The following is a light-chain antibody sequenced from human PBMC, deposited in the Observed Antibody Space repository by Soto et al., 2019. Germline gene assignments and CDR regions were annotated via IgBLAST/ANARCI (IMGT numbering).Light chain of an antibody. CDR1: QSVSSN. CDR2: GAS. J-gene: IGKJ3*01. CDR3: QQSYTTPFT. V-gene: IGKV3-15*01. Sequence: ERVMTQSPATLSVSPGERATLSCRASQSVSSNLAWYQQKPGQAPRLLIYGASTRATGIPARFSGSGSGTEFTLTISNLQPEDFATYFCQQSYTTPFTFGPGTRVDIK.